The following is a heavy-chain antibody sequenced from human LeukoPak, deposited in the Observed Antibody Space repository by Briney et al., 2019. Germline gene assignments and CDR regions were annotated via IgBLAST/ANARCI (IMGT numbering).Heavy chain of an antibody. CDR2: INNYGNVT. CDR3: AADPIVDY. CDR1: GLTFTRFW. D-gene: IGHD5-24*01. J-gene: IGHJ4*02. V-gene: IGHV3-74*01. Sequence: GGSLRLSCAASGLTFTRFWMHWVRQIPGKGLVWVSRINNYGNVTHYADSVKGRFSISRDNAKNMIYLQMNSLRAEDTAIYYCAADPIVDYWGQGTLVSVSS.